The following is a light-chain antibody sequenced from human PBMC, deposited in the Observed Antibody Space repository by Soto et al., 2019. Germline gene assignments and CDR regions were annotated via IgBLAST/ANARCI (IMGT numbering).Light chain of an antibody. Sequence: QSALTQPASVSGSPGQSITISCTGTSSDVGSYNLVSWYQQHPGKAHKLMIYEVSKRPSGVSNRFSGSKSGNTASLTISGLQAEDEADYYCCSYAGSSTFVLFGGGTKLTVL. V-gene: IGLV2-23*02. CDR2: EVS. CDR1: SSDVGSYNL. J-gene: IGLJ2*01. CDR3: CSYAGSSTFVL.